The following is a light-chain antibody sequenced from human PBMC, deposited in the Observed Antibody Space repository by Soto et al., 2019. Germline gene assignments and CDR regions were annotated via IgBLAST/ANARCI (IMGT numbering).Light chain of an antibody. J-gene: IGLJ1*01. CDR2: DVS. Sequence: QSVLTQPASVSGSPGQSITISCTGTSSVVGGYNHVSWYQQHPGKAPKLMIYDVSNRPSGVSNRFSGSQSGNTASLTISGLQAEDEADYYCSSYTSTSTYVFGTGTKVTVL. V-gene: IGLV2-14*01. CDR1: SSVVGGYNH. CDR3: SSYTSTSTYV.